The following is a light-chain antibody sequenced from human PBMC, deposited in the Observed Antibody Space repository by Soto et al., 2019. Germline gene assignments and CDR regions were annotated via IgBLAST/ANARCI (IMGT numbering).Light chain of an antibody. CDR1: QSISSW. V-gene: IGKV1-5*03. J-gene: IGKJ2*01. Sequence: DIQMTQSPSTLSASVGDRVTITCRASQSISSWLAWYQQKPGKPPKLLIYKASSLESGVPSRFSGSGSGTEFTLTISSLQTEDFATYYCQQYGTYSTFGQWTKLEIK. CDR3: QQYGTYST. CDR2: KAS.